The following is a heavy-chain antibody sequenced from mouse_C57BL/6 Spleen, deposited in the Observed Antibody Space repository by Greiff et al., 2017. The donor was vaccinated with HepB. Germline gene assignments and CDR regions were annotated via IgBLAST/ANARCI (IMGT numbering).Heavy chain of an antibody. CDR2: ISGGGGNT. Sequence: EVKLVESGGGLVKPGGSLKLSCAASGFTFSSYTMSWVRQTPEKRLEWVATISGGGGNTYYPDSVKGRFTISRDNAKNTLYLQMSSLRSVDTALYYCARQGGSSPHWYFDVWGTGTTVTVSS. J-gene: IGHJ1*03. D-gene: IGHD1-1*01. CDR3: ARQGGSSPHWYFDV. V-gene: IGHV5-9*01. CDR1: GFTFSSYT.